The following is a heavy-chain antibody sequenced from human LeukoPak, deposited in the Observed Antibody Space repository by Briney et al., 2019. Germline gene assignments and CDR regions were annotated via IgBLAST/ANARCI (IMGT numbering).Heavy chain of an antibody. CDR3: ARVPSRARYCSSTSYSYYFDY. J-gene: IGHJ4*02. D-gene: IGHD2-2*01. CDR2: MNPNSGNT. Sequence: GASVKVSCKASGYTFTSYDINWVRQATGQGLEWMGWMNPNSGNTGYAQKFQGRVTITRNTSISTAYLELSSLRSEDTAVYYCARVPSRARYCSSTSYSYYFDYWGQGTLVTVSS. V-gene: IGHV1-8*03. CDR1: GYTFTSYD.